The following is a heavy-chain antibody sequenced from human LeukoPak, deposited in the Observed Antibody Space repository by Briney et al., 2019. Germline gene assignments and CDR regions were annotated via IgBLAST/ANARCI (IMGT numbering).Heavy chain of an antibody. CDR3: ASRIAAAGHFDY. CDR2: IYHGGST. D-gene: IGHD6-13*01. V-gene: IGHV4-30-2*01. Sequence: SETLSLTCTVSGGSISSGGYSWSWIRQPPGKGLEWIGYIYHGGSTYYNPSLKSRVTISVDRSKNQFSLKLSSVTAADTAVYYCASRIAAAGHFDYWGQGTLVTVSS. CDR1: GGSISSGGYS. J-gene: IGHJ4*02.